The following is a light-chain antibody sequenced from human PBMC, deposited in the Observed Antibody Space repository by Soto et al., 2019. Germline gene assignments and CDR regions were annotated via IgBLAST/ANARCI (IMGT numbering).Light chain of an antibody. Sequence: QSVLPPHPSASWYPGQSVALSCTGTSSDVGGYNYASWYQQHTGKAPKLMIYEVNKRPSGVPDRFSGSKSGTTASLTVSGLQAEEEADYDCSSYAGSSNVFGTGTKVTVL. V-gene: IGLV2-8*01. J-gene: IGLJ1*01. CDR3: SSYAGSSNV. CDR1: SSDVGGYNY. CDR2: EVN.